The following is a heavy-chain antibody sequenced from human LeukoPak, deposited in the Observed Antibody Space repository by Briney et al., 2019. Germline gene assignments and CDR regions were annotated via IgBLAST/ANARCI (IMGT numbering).Heavy chain of an antibody. V-gene: IGHV3-43*02. CDR1: GFTFGGFA. D-gene: IGHD6-19*01. J-gene: IGHJ4*02. CDR3: AKDTGSGWDFDS. CDR2: VTGGGTT. Sequence: GGSLRLSCAASGFTFGGFAMHWVRQAPVRGLEWVSLVTGGGTTYYADSVRGRFTISRDNSKNSLYLQMNTLRTEDTAFYYCAKDTGSGWDFDSWGQGTLATVSS.